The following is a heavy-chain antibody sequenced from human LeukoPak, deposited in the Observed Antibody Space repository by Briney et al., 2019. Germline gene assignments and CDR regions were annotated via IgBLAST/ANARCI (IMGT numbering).Heavy chain of an antibody. CDR1: GYPFVDFG. J-gene: IGHJ4*02. CDR3: GRDIRSDGSPADY. V-gene: IGHV1-18*01. CDR2: ISAFSGDT. D-gene: IGHD2-15*01. Sequence: ASVKVSCKTSGYPFVDFGITWVRQAPGQGLAWMGWISAFSGDTNYAQKLQGRVTMTRDTSTSTVYMELRRLRSDDTAVYYCGRDIRSDGSPADYWGQGTLVTVSS.